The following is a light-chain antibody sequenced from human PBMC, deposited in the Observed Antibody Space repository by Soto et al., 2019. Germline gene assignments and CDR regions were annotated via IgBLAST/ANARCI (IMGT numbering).Light chain of an antibody. CDR3: SSYTSSSTPYV. Sequence: QSALTQPASVSGSPGQSITISCTGTSSDVGGYNYVSWYQHHPGKAPKLMIYEVSNRPSGVSNRFSGSKSRNTASLTISGLQAEDEADYYCSSYTSSSTPYVLGTGTKLTVL. J-gene: IGLJ1*01. CDR2: EVS. V-gene: IGLV2-14*01. CDR1: SSDVGGYNY.